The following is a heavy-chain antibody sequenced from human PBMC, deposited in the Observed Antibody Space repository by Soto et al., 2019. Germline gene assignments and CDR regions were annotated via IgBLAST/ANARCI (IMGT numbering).Heavy chain of an antibody. V-gene: IGHV4-30-2*01. D-gene: IGHD3-16*01. J-gene: IGHJ4*02. CDR3: ARGRSNDYVWGSYDY. CDR1: GGSISSGGHS. Sequence: QLQLQESGSGLVKPSQTLSLTCAVSGGSISSGGHSWSWIRQPPGKGLEWIGYIYHSGSTYYNPSLKSRVTISVDRSKNQFSLKLSSVTAADTAVYYCARGRSNDYVWGSYDYWGRGTLVTVSS. CDR2: IYHSGST.